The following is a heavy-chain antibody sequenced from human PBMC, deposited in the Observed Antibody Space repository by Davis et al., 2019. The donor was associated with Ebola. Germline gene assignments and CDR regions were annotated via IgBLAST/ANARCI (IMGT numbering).Heavy chain of an antibody. Sequence: PGGSLRLSCAASGFTFSSYSMNWVRQAPGKGLEWVSYISSSSSTIYYADSVKGRFTISRDNAKNSLYLQMNSLRAEDTAVYYCAKDPVVVVTTVDYWGQGTLVTVSS. D-gene: IGHD3-22*01. V-gene: IGHV3-48*01. CDR1: GFTFSSYS. CDR3: AKDPVVVVTTVDY. J-gene: IGHJ4*02. CDR2: ISSSSSTI.